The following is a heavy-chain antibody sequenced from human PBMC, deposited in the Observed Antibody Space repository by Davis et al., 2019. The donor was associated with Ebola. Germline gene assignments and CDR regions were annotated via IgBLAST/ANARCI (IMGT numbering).Heavy chain of an antibody. CDR1: GFTFSSYA. J-gene: IGHJ4*02. V-gene: IGHV3-23*01. Sequence: GESLKISCAASGFTFSSYAMSWVRQAPGKGLEWVSAISGSGGSTYYADSVKGRFTISRDNSKNTLYLQMNSLGVEDTAVYYCARTHCSGGSCYLDYWGQGTLVTVSS. CDR3: ARTHCSGGSCYLDY. D-gene: IGHD2-15*01. CDR2: ISGSGGST.